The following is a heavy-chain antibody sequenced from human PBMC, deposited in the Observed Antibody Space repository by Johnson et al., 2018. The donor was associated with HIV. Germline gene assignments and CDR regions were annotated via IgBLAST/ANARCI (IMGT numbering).Heavy chain of an antibody. V-gene: IGHV3-13*01. CDR3: ARAPHSSGYFNAFDI. Sequence: EVLLLESGGGLVQPGGSLRLSCAASGFTFRNYDMHWVRQATGKGLEWVSGIGTAGDTYYADSVKGRFTISRENAKNSLYLQMNSLRAGDSAVFYCARAPHSSGYFNAFDIWGQGTMVTVSS. J-gene: IGHJ3*02. CDR1: GFTFRNYD. D-gene: IGHD3-22*01. CDR2: IGTAGDT.